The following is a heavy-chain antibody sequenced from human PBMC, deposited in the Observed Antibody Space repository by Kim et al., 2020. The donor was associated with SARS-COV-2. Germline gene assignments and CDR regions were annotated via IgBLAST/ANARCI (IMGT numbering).Heavy chain of an antibody. CDR1: GGSISSSSYY. D-gene: IGHD3-10*01. V-gene: IGHV4-39*01. J-gene: IGHJ4*02. CDR3: ARQLYYYGSGSYYPDY. CDR2: IYYSGST. Sequence: SETLSLTCTVSGGSISSSSYYWGWIRQPPGKGLEWIGSIYYSGSTYYNPSLKSRVTISVDTSKNQFSLKLSSVTAADTAVYYCARQLYYYGSGSYYPDYWGQGTLVTVSS.